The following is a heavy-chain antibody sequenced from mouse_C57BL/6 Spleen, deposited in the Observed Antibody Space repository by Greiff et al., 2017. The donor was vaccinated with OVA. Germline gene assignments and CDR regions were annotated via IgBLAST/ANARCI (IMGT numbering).Heavy chain of an antibody. CDR2: IYPGSGNT. Sequence: QVQLQQSGPELVKPGASVKISCKASGYSFTSYYIHWVKQRPGQGLEWIGWIYPGSGNTKYNEKFKGKATLTADTSSSTAYMQLSSLTSEDSAVYYCARTDYGNSFYYFDYWGQGTTLTVSS. CDR1: GYSFTSYY. D-gene: IGHD2-1*01. CDR3: ARTDYGNSFYYFDY. V-gene: IGHV1-66*01. J-gene: IGHJ2*01.